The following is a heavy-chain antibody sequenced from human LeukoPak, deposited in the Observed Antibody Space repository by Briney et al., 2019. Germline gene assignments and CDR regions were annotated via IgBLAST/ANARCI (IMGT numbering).Heavy chain of an antibody. CDR3: ARDLEYYDSSGYLLD. J-gene: IGHJ4*02. V-gene: IGHV3-33*01. D-gene: IGHD3-22*01. Sequence: GRSLRFSCAASGFTFSSYGMHWLRQAPGKGLEGVAVIWYDGSNKYYADSVKGRFTISRDNSKNTLYLQMNSLRAEDTAVYYCARDLEYYDSSGYLLDWGQGTLVTVSS. CDR1: GFTFSSYG. CDR2: IWYDGSNK.